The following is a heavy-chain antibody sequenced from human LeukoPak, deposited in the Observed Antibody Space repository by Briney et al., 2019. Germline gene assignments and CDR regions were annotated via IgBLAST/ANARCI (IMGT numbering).Heavy chain of an antibody. J-gene: IGHJ4*02. V-gene: IGHV3-11*01. CDR2: ISTGGSTI. Sequence: GGSLRLSCAASGFTFSDSYMSWIRQAPGKGLEWVSYISTGGSTIYYADSVKGRFTISRDNAKNSLYLQMNSLRAEDTAVYYCVRGNLFPAYWGQGTLVTVSS. CDR3: VRGNLFPAY. CDR1: GFTFSDSY.